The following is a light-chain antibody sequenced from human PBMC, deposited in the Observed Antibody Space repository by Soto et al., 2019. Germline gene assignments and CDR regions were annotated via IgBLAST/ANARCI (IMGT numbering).Light chain of an antibody. J-gene: IGKJ1*01. CDR1: EGISIY. CDR2: AAS. Sequence: DIQMTQSPSSLSASLGDRVTITCRPSEGISIYLNWDPQKSGKAPNPLIYAASSLHDGVPSRFSGSRSGTEFTLTISSLQPEDFATYYCQHSYSIPRTFGQGTKVEIK. CDR3: QHSYSIPRT. V-gene: IGKV1-39*01.